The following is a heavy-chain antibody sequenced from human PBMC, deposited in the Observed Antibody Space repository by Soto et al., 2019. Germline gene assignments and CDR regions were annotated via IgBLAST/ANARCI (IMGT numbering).Heavy chain of an antibody. CDR1: GGSISSGDYY. CDR2: IYYSGST. D-gene: IGHD3-3*01. CDR3: ARGSGPADYDFWSGYFSPPWYFDL. J-gene: IGHJ2*01. Sequence: PSEPLSLTCTVSGGSISSGDYYWSWIRQPPGKGLEWIGYIYYSGSTYYNPSLKSRVTISVDTSKKQFSLKLSSVTAADTAVYYWARGSGPADYDFWSGYFSPPWYFDLWGRGTLVTVSS. V-gene: IGHV4-30-4*01.